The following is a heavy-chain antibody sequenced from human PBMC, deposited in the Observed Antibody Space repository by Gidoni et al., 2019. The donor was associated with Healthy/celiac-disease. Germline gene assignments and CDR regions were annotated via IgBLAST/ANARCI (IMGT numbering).Heavy chain of an antibody. J-gene: IGHJ4*02. CDR2: INHSGST. CDR3: ARRVGYSYGKGSDY. V-gene: IGHV4-34*01. CDR1: GGSFSGYY. D-gene: IGHD5-18*01. Sequence: QVQLQQWGAGLLKPSETLSLTCAVYGGSFSGYYWSWIRQPPGKGLEWIGDINHSGSTNYNPSLKSRVTISVDTSKNQFSLKLSSVTAADTAVYYCARRVGYSYGKGSDYWGQGTLVTVSS.